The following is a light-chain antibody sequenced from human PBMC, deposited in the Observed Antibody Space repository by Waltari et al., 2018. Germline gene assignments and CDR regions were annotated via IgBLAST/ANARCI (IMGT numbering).Light chain of an antibody. CDR2: GAY. V-gene: IGKV3-20*01. Sequence: EVVLTQSPGTLALSPGESATLSCRASQRLAGGYLAWYQQKPGQAPRLLIYGAYYRATGIPDRFSGGGSGTDFTLTISRLQPEDFAVYYCQKYGYLPPHSFGQGTNLEIK. CDR3: QKYGYLPPHS. J-gene: IGKJ2*03. CDR1: QRLAGGY.